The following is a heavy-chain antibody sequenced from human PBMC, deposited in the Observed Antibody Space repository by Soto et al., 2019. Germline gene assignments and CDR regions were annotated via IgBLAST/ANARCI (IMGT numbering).Heavy chain of an antibody. D-gene: IGHD2-2*01. Sequence: QLQLQESGPGLVKPSETLSLTCAVSGGSITSSSYSWGWVRQPPGKGLEWIATFYYSENTLYNPSLESRVTISVDTSKNQFSLKLSSVTAADTAVYYCARLGGHCSSSSCFGFYVMDVWGQGTTVTVSS. J-gene: IGHJ6*02. CDR3: ARLGGHCSSSSCFGFYVMDV. CDR2: FYYSENT. CDR1: GGSITSSSYS. V-gene: IGHV4-39*01.